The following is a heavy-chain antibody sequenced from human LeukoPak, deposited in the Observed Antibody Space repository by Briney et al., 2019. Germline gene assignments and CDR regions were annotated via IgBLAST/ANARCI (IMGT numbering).Heavy chain of an antibody. CDR2: INPNSGGT. V-gene: IGHV1-2*02. D-gene: IGHD6-13*01. CDR3: ARAFPKIAAAGGY. Sequence: ASVKVSCKASGYTFTGYYMHWVRQAPGQGLEWMGWINPNSGGTNYAQKFQGRVTMTRDTSISTAYMELSRLRSDDTAVYYCARAFPKIAAAGGYWGQGTLVTVSS. CDR1: GYTFTGYY. J-gene: IGHJ4*02.